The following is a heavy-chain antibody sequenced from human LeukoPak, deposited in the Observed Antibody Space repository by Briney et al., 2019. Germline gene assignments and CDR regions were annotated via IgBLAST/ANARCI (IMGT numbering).Heavy chain of an antibody. CDR2: ISYDGSNK. CDR3: ARDGRYCSGGSCPRAIYYYYYGMDV. Sequence: GGSLRLSCAASGFTLSSYAMHWVRQAPGKGLEWVAVISYDGSNKYYADSVKGRFTISRDNSKNTLYLQMNSLRAEDTAVYYCARDGRYCSGGSCPRAIYYYYYGMDVWGQGTTVTVSS. J-gene: IGHJ6*02. V-gene: IGHV3-30-3*01. CDR1: GFTLSSYA. D-gene: IGHD2-15*01.